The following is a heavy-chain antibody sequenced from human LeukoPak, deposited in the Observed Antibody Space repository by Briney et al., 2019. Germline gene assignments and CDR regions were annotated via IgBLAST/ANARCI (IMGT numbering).Heavy chain of an antibody. CDR2: FDPEDGET. V-gene: IGHV1-24*01. CDR3: ATAFGPWSAFDI. D-gene: IGHD3-16*01. CDR1: GYTLTELS. Sequence: ASVKVSCKVSGYTLTELSMHWVRQAPGKGLEWMGGFDPEDGETIYAQKFQGRVTMTEDTSTDTAYMELSSLRSEDTAVYYCATAFGPWSAFDIWGQGTMVTVPS. J-gene: IGHJ3*02.